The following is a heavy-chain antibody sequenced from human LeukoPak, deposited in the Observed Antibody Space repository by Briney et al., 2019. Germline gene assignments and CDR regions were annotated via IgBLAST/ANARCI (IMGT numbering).Heavy chain of an antibody. CDR3: ARDSYSDYVGDWFDP. V-gene: IGHV1-2*02. CDR2: INPNSGGI. CDR1: VYTFAAYF. J-gene: IGHJ5*02. Sequence: EASLKVSCKASVYTFAAYFIHWVRQSPGQGLEWMGWINPNSGGIKYAQKFQGRVTMTRDTSISTAYMELSRLRSDVSAVYYCARDSYSDYVGDWFDPWGHGTLVTVSS. D-gene: IGHD4-11*01.